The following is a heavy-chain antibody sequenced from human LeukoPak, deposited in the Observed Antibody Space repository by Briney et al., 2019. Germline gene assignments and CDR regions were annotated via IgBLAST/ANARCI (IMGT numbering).Heavy chain of an antibody. CDR2: IYYSGST. J-gene: IGHJ5*02. CDR1: GGSISSSSYY. V-gene: IGHV4-39*07. D-gene: IGHD3-16*02. CDR3: ARVERVEYVWGSHRHMNWFDP. Sequence: PSETLSLTCTVSGGSISSSSYYWGWIRQPPGKGLEWIGSIYYSGSTYYNPSLKSRVTISVDTSKNQFSLKLSSVTAADTAVYYCARVERVEYVWGSHRHMNWFDPWGQGTLVTVSS.